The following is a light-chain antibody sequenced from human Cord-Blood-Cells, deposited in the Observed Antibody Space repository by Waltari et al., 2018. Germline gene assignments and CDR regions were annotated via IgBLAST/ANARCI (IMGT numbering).Light chain of an antibody. CDR2: WAA. CDR1: QSVLYSSNNKNY. Sequence: DIVMTQSPDSLAVPLGERATINCKSSQSVLYSSNNKNYLAWYQQKPGQPPKLLFYWAAARESGVPDRFSGSGSGTEFTLSISSLQAEDVAVCYCQQHYITRTFSQGTKVEL. J-gene: IGKJ1*01. CDR3: QQHYITRT. V-gene: IGKV4-1*01.